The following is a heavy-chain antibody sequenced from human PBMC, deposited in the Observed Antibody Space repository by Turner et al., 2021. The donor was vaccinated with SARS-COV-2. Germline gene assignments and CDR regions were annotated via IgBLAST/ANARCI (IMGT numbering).Heavy chain of an antibody. Sequence: QVTLRESGPALVKPTQTLTLTCTFSGFSLSTSGMCVSWIRQPPGKALEWLARIEWDDDTYYSTSLNTRLTISKDTSKNQVILTMTNMDPVDTATYYCARDHYDILAGYDEGMDVWGQGTTVTVSS. CDR3: ARDHYDILAGYDEGMDV. J-gene: IGHJ6*02. CDR2: IEWDDDT. D-gene: IGHD3-9*01. V-gene: IGHV2-70*15. CDR1: GFSLSTSGMC.